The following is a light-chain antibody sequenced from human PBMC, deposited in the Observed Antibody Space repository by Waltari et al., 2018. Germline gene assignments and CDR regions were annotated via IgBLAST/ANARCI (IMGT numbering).Light chain of an antibody. Sequence: QSVLTQPPSVSAAPGQKVTISCAGDSSHIGNNYVCWLLHLPENTPKPPPFYQQLPGTAPKPRLCARTGRPSGTPDRFSASRSGTSATLGITGLQTGDEADYYCATWDIRLSNVLFGGGTKLTVL. CDR1: SSHIGNNY. J-gene: IGLJ2*01. CDR2: ART. CDR3: ATWDIRLSNVL. V-gene: IGLV1-51*01.